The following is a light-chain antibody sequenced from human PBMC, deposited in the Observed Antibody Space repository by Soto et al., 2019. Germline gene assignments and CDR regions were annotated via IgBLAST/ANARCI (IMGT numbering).Light chain of an antibody. Sequence: DIKMTQSPSSLSASVGDRVTMTCRASQAISSWLAWYQQKPGRAPKLLIYSASSLQNGAPSRFTGSGSGTDFTLTISSLRPEDVATYYCQKYNSAPQTFGQGTKVDI. CDR1: QAISSW. CDR2: SAS. V-gene: IGKV1-12*01. CDR3: QKYNSAPQT. J-gene: IGKJ1*01.